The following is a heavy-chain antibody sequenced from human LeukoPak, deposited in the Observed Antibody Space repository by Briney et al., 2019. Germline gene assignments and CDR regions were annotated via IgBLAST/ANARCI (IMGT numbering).Heavy chain of an antibody. J-gene: IGHJ4*02. CDR2: ISSSSSYI. Sequence: PGGSLRLSCAASGFTFSNFGINWVRQAPGKGLEWVSSISSSSSYISYADSVKGRFTISRDNAKNSLDLQMNSLRAEDTAVYYCAIDRYSSGWYTFDYWGQGTLVTVYS. CDR3: AIDRYSSGWYTFDY. D-gene: IGHD6-19*01. CDR1: GFTFSNFG. V-gene: IGHV3-21*01.